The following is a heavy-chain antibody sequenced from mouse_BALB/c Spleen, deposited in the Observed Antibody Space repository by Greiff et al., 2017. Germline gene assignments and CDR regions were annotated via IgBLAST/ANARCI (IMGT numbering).Heavy chain of an antibody. J-gene: IGHJ3*01. CDR3: ARLGDRYSWFAY. D-gene: IGHD2-14*01. Sequence: QVQLQQSGAELAKPGASVKMSCKASGYTFTSYWMHWVKQRPGQGLEWIGYINPSTGYTEYNQKFKDKATLTADKSSSTAYMQLSSLTSEDSAVYYCARLGDRYSWFAYWGQGTLVTVSA. CDR1: GYTFTSYW. V-gene: IGHV1-7*01. CDR2: INPSTGYT.